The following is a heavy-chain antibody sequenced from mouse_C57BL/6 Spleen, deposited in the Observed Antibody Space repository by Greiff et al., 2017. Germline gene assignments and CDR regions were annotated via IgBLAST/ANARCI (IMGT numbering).Heavy chain of an antibody. CDR2: ISGGGGNT. CDR3: ARRGREFAY. CDR1: GFTFSSYT. Sequence: EVKLHESGGGLVKPGGSLKLSCAASGFTFSSYTMSWVRQTPEKRLEWVATISGGGGNTYYPDSVKGRFTIARDKAKNTLYLQMSSLRSEDTALYYCARRGREFAYWGQGTLVTVSA. J-gene: IGHJ3*01. D-gene: IGHD3-3*01. V-gene: IGHV5-9*01.